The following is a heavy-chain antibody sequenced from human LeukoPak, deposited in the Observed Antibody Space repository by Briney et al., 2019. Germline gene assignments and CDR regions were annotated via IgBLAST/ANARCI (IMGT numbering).Heavy chain of an antibody. CDR3: ARDVAGSGSR. J-gene: IGHJ4*02. D-gene: IGHD3-10*01. CDR1: GFTFSNYW. CDR2: INEYGSTT. Sequence: GGSLRLSCEASGFTFSNYWMHWVRQVPGKGLVWVSRINEYGSTTKYADSGKDRFIISKDNAKNTLYLQMNSLRAEDSAVYYCARDVAGSGSRWGQGTLVTVSS. V-gene: IGHV3-74*01.